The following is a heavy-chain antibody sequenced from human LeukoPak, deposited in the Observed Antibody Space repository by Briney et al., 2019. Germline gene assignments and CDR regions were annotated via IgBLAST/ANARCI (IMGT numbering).Heavy chain of an antibody. J-gene: IGHJ4*02. D-gene: IGHD1-1*01. CDR3: AKWHERQLALDS. CDR2: FHYTGKN. CDR1: GDSITAYY. V-gene: IGHV4-59*01. Sequence: SETLSLTCTVSGDSITAYYWNWVRQPPGKGLEWIGYFHYTGKNFYNPSLKSRITMSVDTSKSQFSLKLSSVTAADTAVYYCAKWHERQLALDSWGQGSLSPSPQ.